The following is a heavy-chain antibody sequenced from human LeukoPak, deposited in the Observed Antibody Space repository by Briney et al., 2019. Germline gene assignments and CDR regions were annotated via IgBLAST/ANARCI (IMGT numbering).Heavy chain of an antibody. V-gene: IGHV6-1*01. CDR1: GDSVSSNSAA. CDR2: TYYRSKWYN. J-gene: IGHJ5*02. Sequence: SQTLSLTCANSGDSVSSNSAAWNWIRQSPSRGLEWLGRTYYRSKWYNDYAVSVKSRITINPDTSKNQFSLQLNSVTPEDTAVYYCARGPTPYSSGWYSGRWFDPWGQGTLVTVSS. CDR3: ARGPTPYSSGWYSGRWFDP. D-gene: IGHD6-19*01.